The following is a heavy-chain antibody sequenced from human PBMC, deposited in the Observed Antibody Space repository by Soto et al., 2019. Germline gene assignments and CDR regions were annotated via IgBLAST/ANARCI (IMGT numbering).Heavy chain of an antibody. V-gene: IGHV4-31*03. Sequence: SETLSLTCTVSGGSISSGGYYWSWIRQHPGKGLEWIRYIYYSGSTYYNPSLKSRVTISVDTSKNQFSLKLSSVTAADTAVYYCAIAAAGTVDYWGQGTLVTVSS. J-gene: IGHJ4*02. CDR1: GGSISSGGYY. CDR2: IYYSGST. D-gene: IGHD6-13*01. CDR3: AIAAAGTVDY.